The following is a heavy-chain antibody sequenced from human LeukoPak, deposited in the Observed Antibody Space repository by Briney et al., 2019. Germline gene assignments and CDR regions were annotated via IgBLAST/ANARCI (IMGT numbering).Heavy chain of an antibody. J-gene: IGHJ5*02. CDR3: ARDSTVTTFRGCVDP. CDR1: GYTFSNYY. CDR2: INPSGGST. V-gene: IGHV1-46*01. Sequence: ASVKVSCKTSGYTFSNYYVHWVRQAPGQGLEWMGVINPSGGSTNYAQKFQGRVTMTRDTSTSTVYMEMSSLRSEDTAVYYCARDSTVTTFRGCVDPWGQGTLVTVSS. D-gene: IGHD4-17*01.